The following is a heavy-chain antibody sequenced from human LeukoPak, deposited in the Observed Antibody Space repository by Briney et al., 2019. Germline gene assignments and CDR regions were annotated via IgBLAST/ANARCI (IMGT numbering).Heavy chain of an antibody. CDR2: INHSGST. CDR1: GGSFSGYY. D-gene: IGHD5-24*01. J-gene: IGHJ4*02. Sequence: PSETLSLTCAVYGGSFSGYYWSWIRQPPGKGLEWIGEINHSGSTNYNPSLKSRVTISVDTSKNQFSLELSSVTAADTAVYYCARGQNRDGYTPVDYWGQGTLVTVSS. CDR3: ARGQNRDGYTPVDY. V-gene: IGHV4-34*01.